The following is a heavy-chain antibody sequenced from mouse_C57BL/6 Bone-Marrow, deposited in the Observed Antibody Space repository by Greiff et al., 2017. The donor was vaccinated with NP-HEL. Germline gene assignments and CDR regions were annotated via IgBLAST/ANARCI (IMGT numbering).Heavy chain of an antibody. CDR2: ISDGGSYT. V-gene: IGHV5-4*01. J-gene: IGHJ1*03. CDR1: GFTFSSYA. CDR3: ARVGIWYFDG. Sequence: EVQVVESGGGLVKPGGSLKLSCAASGFTFSSYAMSWVRQTPEKRLEWVATISDGGSYTYYPDNVKGRFTISRDNAKNNLYLQMSHLKSEDTAMYYCARVGIWYFDGWGTGTTVTVSS.